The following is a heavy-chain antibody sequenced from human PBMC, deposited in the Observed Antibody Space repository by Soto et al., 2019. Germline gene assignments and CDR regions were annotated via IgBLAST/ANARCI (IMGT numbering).Heavy chain of an antibody. D-gene: IGHD4-17*01. CDR1: GFAFVSYA. J-gene: IGHJ4*02. CDR2: VSGSGATT. CDR3: AKDSPTVTTGYFDY. Sequence: EVQLLESGGGLVQPGGSLRLSCAASGFAFVSYAMSWVRRTPGKGLEWVSAVSGSGATTYYADAVKGRFTVSRDNSKNTLYLQMNSLRAEDTAVYYCAKDSPTVTTGYFDYWGQGALVTVSS. V-gene: IGHV3-23*01.